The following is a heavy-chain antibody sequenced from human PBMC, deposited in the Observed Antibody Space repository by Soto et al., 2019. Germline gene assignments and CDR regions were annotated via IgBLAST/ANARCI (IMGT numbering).Heavy chain of an antibody. D-gene: IGHD1-26*01. CDR2: ISSSSSTI. J-gene: IGHJ4*02. CDR1: GFTFSSYS. Sequence: EVQLVESGGGLVQPGGSLRLSCAASGFTFSSYSMNWVRQAPGKGLEWVSYISSSSSTIYYADSVKGRFTISRDNAKNSLYLQMNSLRAEDTAVYYCASSWGATDFDYWGQGTLVTVSS. V-gene: IGHV3-48*04. CDR3: ASSWGATDFDY.